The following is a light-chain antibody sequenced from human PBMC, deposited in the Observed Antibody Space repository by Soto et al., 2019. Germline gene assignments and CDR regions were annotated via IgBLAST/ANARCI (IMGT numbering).Light chain of an antibody. CDR3: SSYAGSSNV. V-gene: IGLV2-8*01. CDR2: EAN. Sequence: QSFLTQPPSASGSPGQSVAISCTGTSSDVGGYNYVSWYQQHPGKAPKLMIYEANKRPSGVPDRFSGSKSGNTASLTVSGLQAEDEADYYCSSYAGSSNVFGTGTKVTVL. J-gene: IGLJ1*01. CDR1: SSDVGGYNY.